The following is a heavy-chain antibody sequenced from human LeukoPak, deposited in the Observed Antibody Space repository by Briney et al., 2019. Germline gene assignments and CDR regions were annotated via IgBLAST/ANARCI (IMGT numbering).Heavy chain of an antibody. V-gene: IGHV1-69*13. CDR3: ARDRDIVVVPAAIGYYGMDV. CDR1: GGTFSSYA. J-gene: IGHJ6*04. CDR2: IIPIFGTA. D-gene: IGHD2-2*01. Sequence: SVKVSCKASGGTFSSYAISWVRQAPGQGLEWMGGIIPIFGTANYAQKFQGRVTITADESTSTAYMELSSLRSEDTAVYYCARDRDIVVVPAAIGYYGMDVWGKGTSVTVSS.